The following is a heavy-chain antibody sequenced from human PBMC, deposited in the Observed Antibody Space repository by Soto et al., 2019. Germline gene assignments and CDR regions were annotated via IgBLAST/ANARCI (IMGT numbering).Heavy chain of an antibody. CDR3: AKHEGYCSTTTCSNFDY. CDR2: IYPGDSDS. Sequence: GESLKISCKGSGFTFTSYWIALVRQMPGKGLEWMGIIYPGDSDSSYSPSFQGQVTISADKSINTAYLHWSSLKASDTAIYYCAKHEGYCSTTTCSNFDYWGQGTLVTVSS. V-gene: IGHV5-51*01. CDR1: GFTFTSYW. D-gene: IGHD2-2*01. J-gene: IGHJ4*02.